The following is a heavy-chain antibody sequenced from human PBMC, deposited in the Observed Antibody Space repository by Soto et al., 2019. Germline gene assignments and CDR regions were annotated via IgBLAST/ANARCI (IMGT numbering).Heavy chain of an antibody. D-gene: IGHD1-26*01. CDR3: ARRKYSGTFWSLDF. CDR2: IVYSGLT. J-gene: IGHJ4*02. V-gene: IGHV4-39*01. CDR1: RDSISSSTYY. Sequence: SETLSRTCTLARDSISSSTYYWAWIRQPPGKGLEWIGNIVYSGLTYYNPSLRSRITMSVDTSKNQFSLKLSSVIAADTAVYYCARRKYSGTFWSLDFWGQGALVTVSS.